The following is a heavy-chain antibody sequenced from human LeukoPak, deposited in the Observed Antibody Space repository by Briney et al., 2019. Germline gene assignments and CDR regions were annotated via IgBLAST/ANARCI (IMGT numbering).Heavy chain of an antibody. Sequence: ASVKVSCKASGGTFSSYAISWVRQAPGQGLEWMGWISAYNGNTNYAQKLQGRVTMTTDTSTSTAYMELRRLRSDDTAVYYCAGVQRRIVVVVAVPGVAFDIWGQGTMVTVSS. CDR3: AGVQRRIVVVVAVPGVAFDI. J-gene: IGHJ3*02. CDR1: GGTFSSYA. V-gene: IGHV1-18*01. CDR2: ISAYNGNT. D-gene: IGHD2-15*01.